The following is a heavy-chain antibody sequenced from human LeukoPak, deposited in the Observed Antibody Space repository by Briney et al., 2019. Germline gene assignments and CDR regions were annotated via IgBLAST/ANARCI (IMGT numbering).Heavy chain of an antibody. CDR3: ARNYGAMRDAFDI. Sequence: SVKVSCKASGGTFSSYAISWVRQAPGQGLEWMGGIIPIFGTANYAQKFQGRVTITADESTSTAYMELSSLRSEDTAVYYCARNYGAMRDAFDIWGQGTMVTVSS. J-gene: IGHJ3*02. CDR2: IIPIFGTA. CDR1: GGTFSSYA. V-gene: IGHV1-69*13. D-gene: IGHD4-17*01.